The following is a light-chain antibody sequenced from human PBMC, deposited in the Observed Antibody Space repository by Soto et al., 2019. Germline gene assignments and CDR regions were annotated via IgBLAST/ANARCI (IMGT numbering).Light chain of an antibody. J-gene: IGLJ2*01. CDR2: DVS. CDR1: SSDVGGYNF. Sequence: QSVLTQPRSVSGSPGQSVTISCTGTSSDVGGYNFVSWYQQHPGKAPKLWIYDVSQRPSGVPDRFSASKSGNTASLTISGLHAEDEADYYCCSYAGSYTVFGGGTKLTVL. CDR3: CSYAGSYTV. V-gene: IGLV2-11*01.